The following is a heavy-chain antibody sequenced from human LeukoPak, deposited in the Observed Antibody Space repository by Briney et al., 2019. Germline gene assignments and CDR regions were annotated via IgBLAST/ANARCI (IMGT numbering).Heavy chain of an antibody. V-gene: IGHV3-9*03. D-gene: IGHD6-25*01. CDR1: GFTFDDYA. Sequence: PGGSLRLSCAASGFTFDDYAMHWVRQAPGKGLEWVSGISWNSGSIGYADSVKGRFTISRDNAKNSLYLQMNSLRAEDMALYYCAKDMGSGWFDPWGQGTLVTVSS. CDR2: ISWNSGSI. J-gene: IGHJ5*02. CDR3: AKDMGSGWFDP.